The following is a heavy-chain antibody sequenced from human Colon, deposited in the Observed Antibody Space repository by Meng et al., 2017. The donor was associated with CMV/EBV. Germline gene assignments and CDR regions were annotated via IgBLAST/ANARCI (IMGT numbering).Heavy chain of an antibody. Sequence: GALRLSCAASGFTFSSYGMHWVRQAPGKGLEWVAVIWYDGSNKYYADSVKGRFTISRDNSKNTLYLQMNSLRAEDTAVYYCAKDAGRYQLLLGYFDYWGQGTLVTISS. D-gene: IGHD2-2*01. CDR1: GFTFSSYG. CDR2: IWYDGSNK. CDR3: AKDAGRYQLLLGYFDY. V-gene: IGHV3-33*06. J-gene: IGHJ4*02.